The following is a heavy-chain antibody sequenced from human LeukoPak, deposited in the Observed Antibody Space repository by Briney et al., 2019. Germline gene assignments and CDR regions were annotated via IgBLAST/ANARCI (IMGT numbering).Heavy chain of an antibody. CDR1: GFTFSYYW. V-gene: IGHV3-74*01. J-gene: IGHJ6*02. Sequence: GGSLRLSCEASGFTFSYYWMHWVRQAPGKGLVWVSRIKSDGRITEYADPVKGRFTISRDNAKNSLYLQMNSLRAEDTAVYYCARNAYGAQTPSDVWGQGTTVTVSS. D-gene: IGHD4-17*01. CDR2: IKSDGRIT. CDR3: ARNAYGAQTPSDV.